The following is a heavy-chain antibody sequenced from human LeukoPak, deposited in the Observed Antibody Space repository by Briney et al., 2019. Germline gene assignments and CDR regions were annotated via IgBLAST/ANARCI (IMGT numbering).Heavy chain of an antibody. CDR3: AKDVGYDSSGYYED. J-gene: IGHJ4*02. V-gene: IGHV3-9*01. Sequence: PGGSLRLSCAASGFTFDDYAMHWVRQAPGKGLEWVSGISWNSGSIGYADSVKSRFTISRDNAKNSLYLQVNSLRAEDTALYYCAKDVGYDSSGYYEDWGQGTLVTVSS. D-gene: IGHD3-22*01. CDR2: ISWNSGSI. CDR1: GFTFDDYA.